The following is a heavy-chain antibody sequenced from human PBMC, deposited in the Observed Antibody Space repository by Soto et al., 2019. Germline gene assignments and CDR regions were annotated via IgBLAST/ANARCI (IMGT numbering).Heavy chain of an antibody. CDR3: ARHENPIALPWFDP. CDR2: IYYSGST. J-gene: IGHJ5*02. Sequence: SETLSLTCTVSGGSISSSSYYWGWIRQPPGKGLEWIGSIYYSGSTYYNPSLKSRVTISVDTSKNQFSLKLSSVTAADTAVYYCARHENPIALPWFDPWGQGTLVTVSS. V-gene: IGHV4-39*01. CDR1: GGSISSSSYY.